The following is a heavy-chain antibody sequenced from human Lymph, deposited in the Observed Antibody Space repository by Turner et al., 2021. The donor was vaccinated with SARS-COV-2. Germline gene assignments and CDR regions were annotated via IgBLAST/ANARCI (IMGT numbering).Heavy chain of an antibody. CDR3: ARSNFDWLFSPDWFDP. CDR2: ISGNNDNT. J-gene: IGHJ5*02. V-gene: IGHV1-18*01. CDR1: GYTFTNYG. D-gene: IGHD3-9*01. Sequence: QVQLGQSGAEVKKPGASVKVSCKASGYTFTNYGISWVRQAPGEGLEWMGWISGNNDNTNYAQKLQGRVTMTTDTSTSTAYMELRSLRSDDTAVYYCARSNFDWLFSPDWFDPWGQGTLVIVSS.